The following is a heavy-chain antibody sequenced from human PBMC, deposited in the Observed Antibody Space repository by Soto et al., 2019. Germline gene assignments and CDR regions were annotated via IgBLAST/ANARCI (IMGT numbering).Heavy chain of an antibody. CDR3: ARGGTYRVGRFDC. CDR2: ISDRGDET. CDR1: GFIFSNQA. D-gene: IGHD1-26*01. J-gene: IGHJ4*02. Sequence: PGGSLRLSCAGSGFIFSNQAMCWVRQGPGKGLEWVSCISDRGDETFFLDSVKGRFAISRDNSENMVFLQMSSLRAEDTAIYYCARGGTYRVGRFDCLGQGNQVALSS. V-gene: IGHV3-23*01.